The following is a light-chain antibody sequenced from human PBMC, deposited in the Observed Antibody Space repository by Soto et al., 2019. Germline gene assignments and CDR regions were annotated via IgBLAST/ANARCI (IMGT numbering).Light chain of an antibody. CDR1: QDISFS. Sequence: DIQMTQSPSSVSASVGDRVIITFRASQDISFSLAWYQQKPGKAPNLLIYAASRLQRGVPSRFSGCGSGTDFTLTIRDLQHEDFASYYCQQADCFPITFGGVTKVEIK. J-gene: IGKJ4*01. V-gene: IGKV1-12*01. CDR2: AAS. CDR3: QQADCFPIT.